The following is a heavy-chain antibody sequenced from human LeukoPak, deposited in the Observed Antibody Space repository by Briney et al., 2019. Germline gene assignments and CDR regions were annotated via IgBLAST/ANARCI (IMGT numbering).Heavy chain of an antibody. CDR3: ARAAAGSGSYGFDFDY. J-gene: IGHJ4*02. CDR1: GGTFSSNA. D-gene: IGHD1-26*01. CDR2: IIPIFGTA. Sequence: SVKVSCKASGGTFSSNAISWVRQAPGQGLEWMGGIIPIFGTANYAQKFQGRVTITADESTSTAYMELSSLRSEDTAVYYCARAAAGSGSYGFDFDYWGQGTLVTVSS. V-gene: IGHV1-69*13.